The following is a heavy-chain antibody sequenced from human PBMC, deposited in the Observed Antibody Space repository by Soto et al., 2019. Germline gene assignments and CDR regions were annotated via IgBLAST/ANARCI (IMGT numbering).Heavy chain of an antibody. Sequence: PGGSLRLSCAASGFTFSSYGMHWVRQVPGKGLEWVAVISYDGSNKYYADSVKGRFTISRDNSKNTLYLQMNSLRAEDTAVYYCARGSMIVGTRYFDYWGQGTLVTVSS. CDR3: ARGSMIVGTRYFDY. V-gene: IGHV3-30*03. CDR2: ISYDGSNK. J-gene: IGHJ4*02. D-gene: IGHD3-22*01. CDR1: GFTFSSYG.